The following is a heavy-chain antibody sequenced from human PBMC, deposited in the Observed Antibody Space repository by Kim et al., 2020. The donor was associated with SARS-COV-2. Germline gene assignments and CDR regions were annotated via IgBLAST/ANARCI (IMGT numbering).Heavy chain of an antibody. J-gene: IGHJ4*02. CDR3: AKDMELSNIVATIFDY. CDR2: ISYDGNDK. CDR1: GFTFSSYG. Sequence: GGSLRLSCAASGFTFSSYGMHWVRQAPGKGLEWVAVISYDGNDKYYADSVKGRFTISRDNSKNTLYLKMNSLRTEDTAVYYCAKDMELSNIVATIFDYWGQGTLVTVSS. V-gene: IGHV3-30*18. D-gene: IGHD5-12*01.